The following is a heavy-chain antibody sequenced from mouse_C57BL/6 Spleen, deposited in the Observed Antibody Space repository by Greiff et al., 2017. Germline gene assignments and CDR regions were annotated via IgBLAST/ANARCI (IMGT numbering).Heavy chain of an antibody. CDR3: ARAGTREAMDY. CDR2: IYPGDGDT. Sequence: QVQLQQSGAELVKPGASVKISCKASGYAFSSYWMNWVKQRPGKGLEWIGQIYPGDGDTNYNGKFKGKATLTADKSSSTAYMQLSSLTSEDSAVYFCARAGTREAMDYWGQGTSVTVSS. J-gene: IGHJ4*01. D-gene: IGHD2-13*01. V-gene: IGHV1-80*01. CDR1: GYAFSSYW.